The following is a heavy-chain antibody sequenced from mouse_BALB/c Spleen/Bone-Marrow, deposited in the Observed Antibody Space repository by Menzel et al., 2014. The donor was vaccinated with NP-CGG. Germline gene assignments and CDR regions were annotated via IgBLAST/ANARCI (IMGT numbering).Heavy chain of an antibody. D-gene: IGHD1-1*01. CDR2: INSGGSYS. CDR3: ARRGYGLYAMDY. V-gene: IGHV5-9-1*01. J-gene: IGHJ4*01. Sequence: EVKVVESGGGLVRPGGSLKLSCAASGFTFSSYAMSWVRQTPEKRLEWVATINSGGSYSYYPDSVKGRFTISRDNAKNSLYVQMSSLRSEDTALYYCARRGYGLYAMDYWDQGTSVTVSS. CDR1: GFTFSSYA.